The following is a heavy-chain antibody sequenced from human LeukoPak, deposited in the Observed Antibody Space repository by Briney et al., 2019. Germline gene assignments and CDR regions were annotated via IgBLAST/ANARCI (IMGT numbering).Heavy chain of an antibody. D-gene: IGHD5-18*01. CDR1: GFTFSSYA. CDR2: ISYDGSNK. Sequence: GGSLRLSCAASGFTFSSYAMHWVRQAPGKGLEWVAVISYDGSNKYYADSVKGRSTISRDNSKNTLYLQMNSLRAEDTAVYYCARDSRGYSYGSDFDYWGQGTLVTVSS. J-gene: IGHJ4*02. V-gene: IGHV3-30*04. CDR3: ARDSRGYSYGSDFDY.